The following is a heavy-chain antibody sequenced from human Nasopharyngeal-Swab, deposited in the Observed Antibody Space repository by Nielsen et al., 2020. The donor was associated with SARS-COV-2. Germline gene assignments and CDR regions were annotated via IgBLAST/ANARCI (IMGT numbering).Heavy chain of an antibody. CDR3: ARVEMATMGGQLAYYFDY. Sequence: GGSLRLSCAASGFTFSSYAISWVRQAPGQGLEWMGGIIPIFGTANYAQKFQGRVTITADKSTSTAYMELSSLRSEDTAVYYCARVEMATMGGQLAYYFDYWGQGTLVTVSS. CDR1: GFTFSSYA. V-gene: IGHV1-69*06. CDR2: IIPIFGTA. J-gene: IGHJ4*02. D-gene: IGHD5-24*01.